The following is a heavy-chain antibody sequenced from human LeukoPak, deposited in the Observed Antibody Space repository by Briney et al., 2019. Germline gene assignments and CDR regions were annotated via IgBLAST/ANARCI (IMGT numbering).Heavy chain of an antibody. V-gene: IGHV4-39*01. CDR3: ARHTSDWPHYYFDY. J-gene: IGHJ4*02. CDR2: IYYSGST. CDR1: GGSISSRNFY. Sequence: SETLSLTCTVSGGSISSRNFYWGWIRQPPGKGLEWIGNIYYSGSTYYNPSLNSRVTISVDTSKNQFSLNLSSVTAADTALYYCARHTSDWPHYYFDYWGQGTLVTVSS. D-gene: IGHD6-19*01.